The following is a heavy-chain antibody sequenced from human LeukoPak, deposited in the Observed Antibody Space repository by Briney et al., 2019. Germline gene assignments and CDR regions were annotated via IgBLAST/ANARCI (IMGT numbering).Heavy chain of an antibody. CDR2: INHSGST. J-gene: IGHJ4*02. Sequence: SETLSLTCAVYGGSFSGYYWSWIRQPPGKGLEWIGEINHSGSTNYNPSLKSRVTISVDTSKNQFSLKLSSVTAADTAVYYCARGYRLLRYYYGSGSYLDYWGQGTLDTVSS. V-gene: IGHV4-34*01. CDR1: GGSFSGYY. D-gene: IGHD3-10*01. CDR3: ARGYRLLRYYYGSGSYLDY.